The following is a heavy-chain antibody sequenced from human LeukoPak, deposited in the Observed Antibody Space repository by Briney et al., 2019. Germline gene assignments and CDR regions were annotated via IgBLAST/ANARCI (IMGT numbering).Heavy chain of an antibody. CDR3: ARDRENYYDSSGYYGGLFDY. V-gene: IGHV3-66*01. D-gene: IGHD3-22*01. CDR2: IYSGGST. J-gene: IGHJ4*02. Sequence: GGSLSLSCAASGFTVSSNYMSWVRQAPGKGLEWVSVIYSGGSTYYADSVKGRFTISRDNSKNTLYLQMNSLRAEDTAVYYCARDRENYYDSSGYYGGLFDYWGQGTLVTVSS. CDR1: GFTVSSNY.